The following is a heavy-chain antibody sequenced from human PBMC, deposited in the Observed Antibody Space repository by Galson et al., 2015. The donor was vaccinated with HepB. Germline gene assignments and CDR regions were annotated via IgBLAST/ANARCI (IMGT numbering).Heavy chain of an antibody. V-gene: IGHV1-69*06. CDR2: IIPIFGTA. D-gene: IGHD2-2*01. Sequence: SVKVSCKASGGTFSSYAISWVRQAPGQGLEWMGGIIPIFGTANYAQKFQGRVTITADKSTSTAYMELSSLRSEDTAVYYCARCLQGWGETSCSVDYWGQGTLVTVSS. CDR1: GGTFSSYA. J-gene: IGHJ4*02. CDR3: ARCLQGWGETSCSVDY.